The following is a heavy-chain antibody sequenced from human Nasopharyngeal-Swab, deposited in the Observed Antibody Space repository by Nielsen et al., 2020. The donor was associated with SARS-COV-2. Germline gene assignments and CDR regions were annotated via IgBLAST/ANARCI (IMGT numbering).Heavy chain of an antibody. V-gene: IGHV3-11*04. CDR1: GFTFSDYY. J-gene: IGHJ4*02. D-gene: IGHD3-10*01. Sequence: GESLKISCAASGFTFSDYYMSWIRQAPGKGLEWVSHISSSGSTISYTDSVEGRFTISRDNAKNSLYPQLNSQRAEETAVYYCATDGDQYYYGSGSYGYWGQGTPVTVSS. CDR2: ISSSGSTI. CDR3: ATDGDQYYYGSGSYGY.